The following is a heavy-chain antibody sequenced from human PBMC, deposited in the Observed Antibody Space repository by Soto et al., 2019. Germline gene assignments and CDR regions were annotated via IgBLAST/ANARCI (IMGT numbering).Heavy chain of an antibody. D-gene: IGHD2-15*01. V-gene: IGHV1-69*01. CDR2: IIPIFGTA. CDR3: AGCSGGSCSTDYYYYYGMDV. Sequence: QVQLVQSGAEVKKPGSSVKVSCKASGGTFSSYAISWVRQAPGQGLEWMGGIIPIFGTANYAQKFQGRVTITADESTITAYMELSSLRSEDTAVYYCAGCSGGSCSTDYYYYYGMDVWGQGTTVTVSS. CDR1: GGTFSSYA. J-gene: IGHJ6*02.